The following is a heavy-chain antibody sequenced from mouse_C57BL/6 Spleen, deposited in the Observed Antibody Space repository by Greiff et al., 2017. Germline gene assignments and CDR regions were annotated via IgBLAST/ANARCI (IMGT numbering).Heavy chain of an antibody. Sequence: EVPLQQSGPVLVKPGASVKMSCKASGYTFTDYYMNWVKQSHGKSLEWIGVINPYNGGTSYNQKFKGKDTLTVDKSSSTAYMELNSLTSEDSAVYSCAGDYNYAVSPWGQGTTLTVSS. J-gene: IGHJ2*01. V-gene: IGHV1-19*01. CDR3: AGDYNYAVSP. CDR2: INPYNGGT. CDR1: GYTFTDYY. D-gene: IGHD2-12*01.